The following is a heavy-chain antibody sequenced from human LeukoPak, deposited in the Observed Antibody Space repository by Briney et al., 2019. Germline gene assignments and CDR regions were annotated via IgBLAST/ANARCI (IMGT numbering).Heavy chain of an antibody. CDR2: IYYSGST. CDR1: GGPISSSSYY. Sequence: KPSETLSLTCTVSGGPISSSSYYWGWIRQPPGKGLEWIGSIYYSGSTYYNPSLKSRVTISVDTSKNQFSLKLSSVTAADTAVYYCARGDRAWNYLKYWGQGTLVTVSS. CDR3: ARGDRAWNYLKY. V-gene: IGHV4-39*01. J-gene: IGHJ4*02. D-gene: IGHD1-7*01.